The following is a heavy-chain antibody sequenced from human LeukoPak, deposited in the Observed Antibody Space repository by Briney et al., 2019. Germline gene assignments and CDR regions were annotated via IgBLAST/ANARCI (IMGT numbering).Heavy chain of an antibody. CDR1: GGTFSSYA. D-gene: IGHD3-10*01. CDR3: ALQGVRGVSYYFDY. CDR2: IIPILGIA. J-gene: IGHJ4*02. Sequence: GSSVKVSCKASGGTFSSYAISWVRQAPGQGLEWMGRIIPILGIANYAQKFQGRVTITADKSTSTAYMELSSLRSEDTAVYYCALQGVRGVSYYFDYWGQGTLVTVSS. V-gene: IGHV1-69*04.